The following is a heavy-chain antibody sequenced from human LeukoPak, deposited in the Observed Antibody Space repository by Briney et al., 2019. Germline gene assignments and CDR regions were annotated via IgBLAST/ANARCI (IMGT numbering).Heavy chain of an antibody. Sequence: KPSETLSLTCTVSGGSISNYYWSWIRQPAGKGPECIGRINTSGSTNYNPSLKSRVTMSVDTSKNQFSLKLSSVTAADTAMSYSARDXWGQGXLVT. CDR1: GGSISNYY. V-gene: IGHV4-4*07. J-gene: IGHJ1*01. CDR3: ARDX. CDR2: INTSGST.